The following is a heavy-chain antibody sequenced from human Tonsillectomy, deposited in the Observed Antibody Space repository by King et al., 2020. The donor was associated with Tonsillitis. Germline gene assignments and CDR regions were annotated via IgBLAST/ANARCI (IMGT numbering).Heavy chain of an antibody. CDR2: IKSKTDGGTT. Sequence: VQLVESGGGLVKRGGSLRISCAASGFTFSNAWMNWVRQAPGKGLEWVGRIKSKTDGGTTDYAAPVKGRFTISRDDSKKTLYLQMNSLKTEDTAVYYCTTGIVVVTHIDHWGQGTLVTVSS. J-gene: IGHJ4*02. CDR3: TTGIVVVTHIDH. V-gene: IGHV3-15*01. CDR1: GFTFSNAW. D-gene: IGHD2-2*01.